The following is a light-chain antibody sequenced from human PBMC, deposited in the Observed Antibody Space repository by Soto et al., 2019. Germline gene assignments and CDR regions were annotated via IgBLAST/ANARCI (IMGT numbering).Light chain of an antibody. Sequence: EIVLTQSPCTLSLSPGERATLSCRASQSVSNTYLAWYQQKPGQAPRLLIYGASTRATGIPARFSGSGSGTEFTLTISSLQSEDFAVYYCQQYNNLPRTFGQGTKVDI. V-gene: IGKV3-15*01. CDR2: GAS. CDR1: QSVSNTY. CDR3: QQYNNLPRT. J-gene: IGKJ1*01.